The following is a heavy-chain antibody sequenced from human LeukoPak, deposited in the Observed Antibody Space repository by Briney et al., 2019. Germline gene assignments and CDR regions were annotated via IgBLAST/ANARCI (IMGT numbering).Heavy chain of an antibody. D-gene: IGHD3-22*01. V-gene: IGHV3-11*01. J-gene: IGHJ5*02. CDR3: ARDPSSYYDSSGS. CDR2: ISSSGSTI. Sequence: GGSLRLSCAASGFTFSDAWMSWVRQAPGKGLEWVSYISSSGSTIYYADSVKGRFTISRDNAKNSLYLQMNSLRAEDTAVYYCARDPSSYYDSSGSWGQGTLVTVSS. CDR1: GFTFSDAW.